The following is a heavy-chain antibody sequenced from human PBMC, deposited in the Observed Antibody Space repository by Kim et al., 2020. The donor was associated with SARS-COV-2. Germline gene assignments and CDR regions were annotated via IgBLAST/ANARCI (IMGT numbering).Heavy chain of an antibody. D-gene: IGHD3-9*01. J-gene: IGHJ4*02. Sequence: PTLKSRVTISVAKSKNQFSLKLSSVTAADTAVYYCARLYYDILTGAGYDYWGQGTLVTVSS. CDR3: ARLYYDILTGAGYDY. V-gene: IGHV4-4*02.